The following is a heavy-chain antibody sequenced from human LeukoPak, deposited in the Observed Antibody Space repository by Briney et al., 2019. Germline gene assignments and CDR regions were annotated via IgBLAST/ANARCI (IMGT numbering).Heavy chain of an antibody. Sequence: PGGSLRLSCAASGFTFSSNSMNWVRQAPGKGLEWVSYISSSRSTIYYADSVKGRFTISRDNAKNSLYLQMNSLRAEDTAVYYCAREAPYRSSTSCYAVNSFDYWGQGTLVTVSS. CDR3: AREAPYRSSTSCYAVNSFDY. CDR2: ISSSRSTI. CDR1: GFTFSSNS. D-gene: IGHD2-2*01. J-gene: IGHJ4*02. V-gene: IGHV3-48*01.